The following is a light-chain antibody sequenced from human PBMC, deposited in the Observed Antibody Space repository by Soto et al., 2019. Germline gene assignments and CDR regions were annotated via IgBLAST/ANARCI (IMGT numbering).Light chain of an antibody. Sequence: EIVMTQSPATLSVSPGERATLSCRASQSVSSNLAWYQQIPGQAPRLLIYGASTRATGIPARFSGSGSGTDFTLTISSLQSEDFAVYCCQQYNNWPPYTFGQGTKLEIK. CDR2: GAS. V-gene: IGKV3-15*01. CDR3: QQYNNWPPYT. J-gene: IGKJ2*01. CDR1: QSVSSN.